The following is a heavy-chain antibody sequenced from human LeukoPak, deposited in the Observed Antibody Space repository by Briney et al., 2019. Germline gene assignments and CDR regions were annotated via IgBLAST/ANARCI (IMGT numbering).Heavy chain of an antibody. J-gene: IGHJ4*02. CDR3: AKPRTPFSGHYYAFDY. CDR2: ISGSGGST. V-gene: IGHV3-23*01. CDR1: GFTFSSYA. Sequence: PGGSLRLSCAASGFTFSSYAMSWVRQAPGKGLECVSAISGSGGSTYYADSVKGRFTISRDNSKNTLYLQMNSLRAEDTAVYYCAKPRTPFSGHYYAFDYWGQGTLVTVSS. D-gene: IGHD3-22*01.